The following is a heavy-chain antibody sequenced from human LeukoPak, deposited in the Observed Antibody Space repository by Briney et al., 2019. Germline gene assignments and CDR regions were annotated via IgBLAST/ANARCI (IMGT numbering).Heavy chain of an antibody. D-gene: IGHD6-6*01. J-gene: IGHJ4*02. CDR1: GGSISAYY. V-gene: IGHV4-59*01. CDR3: ARFGTSSSRFFDQ. Sequence: SESLSLTCTVSGGSISAYYWSWIRQPPGKGLEWIGYIHYSGTTNYYPSLKSRVTIALDTSKNQFSLKLNSVTAADTAVYYCARFGTSSSRFFDQWGQGTLVTVSS. CDR2: IHYSGTT.